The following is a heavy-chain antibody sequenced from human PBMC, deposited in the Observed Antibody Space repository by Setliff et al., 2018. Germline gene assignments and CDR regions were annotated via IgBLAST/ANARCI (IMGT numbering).Heavy chain of an antibody. Sequence: GASVKVSCKASGYTFTSYYMHWVRQAPGQGLEWMGILNPGGGSSSSAQRFQGRVTMTRDTSTNTAYMELNSLTSNDTAVYYCARAGLAAAGRKGVLDHWGQGTLVTVS. CDR3: ARAGLAAAGRKGVLDH. D-gene: IGHD6-13*01. J-gene: IGHJ4*02. V-gene: IGHV1-46*01. CDR1: GYTFTSYY. CDR2: LNPGGGSS.